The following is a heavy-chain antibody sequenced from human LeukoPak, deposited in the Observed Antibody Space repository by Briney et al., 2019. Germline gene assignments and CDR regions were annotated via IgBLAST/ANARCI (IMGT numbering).Heavy chain of an antibody. J-gene: IGHJ3*02. CDR2: IYKVGNT. CDR3: ARGLIVGTTGVWAFDI. D-gene: IGHD1-26*01. CDR1: EFTVSNNY. Sequence: GGSLRLSCAASEFTVSNNYMSWVRQAPGKGLEWVSVIYKVGNTFYADFVKGRFTISRDNSKNTLYLQMNSLRAEDTALYYCARGLIVGTTGVWAFDIWVQGRIVSVCS. V-gene: IGHV3-66*01.